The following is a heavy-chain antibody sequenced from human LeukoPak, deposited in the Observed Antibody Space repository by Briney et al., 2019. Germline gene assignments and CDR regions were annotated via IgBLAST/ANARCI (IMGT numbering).Heavy chain of an antibody. CDR2: INPSGGST. J-gene: IGHJ4*02. V-gene: IGHV1-46*01. D-gene: IGHD3-10*01. CDR3: ARDHHWGSGSYYSYTH. Sequence: GASVKVSCKASGYTFTSYYMHWVRQAPGQGLEWMGIINPSGGSTSYAQKFQGRVTMTRDTSTSTVYMELSSLRSEDTAVYYCARDHHWGSGSYYSYTHWGQGTLVTVSS. CDR1: GYTFTSYY.